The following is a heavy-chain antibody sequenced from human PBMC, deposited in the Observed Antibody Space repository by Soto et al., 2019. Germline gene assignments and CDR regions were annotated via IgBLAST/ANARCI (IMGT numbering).Heavy chain of an antibody. CDR2: INSDGSST. J-gene: IGHJ4*02. D-gene: IGHD4-17*01. Sequence: GGSLRLSCAASGFTFSSYWMHWVRQAPGKGLVWVSRINSDGSSTSYADSVKGRFTISRDNAKNTLYLQMNSLRAEDTAVYYCARLDYGDYGIFDYWGQGTLVTV. V-gene: IGHV3-74*01. CDR3: ARLDYGDYGIFDY. CDR1: GFTFSSYW.